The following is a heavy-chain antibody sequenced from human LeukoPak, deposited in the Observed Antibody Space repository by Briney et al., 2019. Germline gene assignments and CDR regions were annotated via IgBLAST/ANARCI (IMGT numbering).Heavy chain of an antibody. J-gene: IGHJ5*02. CDR1: GGSFSGYY. CDR2: INHSGST. D-gene: IGHD1-14*01. CDR3: ARGRQNRGFDP. V-gene: IGHV4-34*01. Sequence: SETLSLTCAVYGGSFSGYYWSWIRQPPGKGLEWIGEINHSGSTNYNPSLKSRVTISVDTSKNQFSLKLSSVTAADTAVYYCARGRQNRGFDPWGQGTLVAVSS.